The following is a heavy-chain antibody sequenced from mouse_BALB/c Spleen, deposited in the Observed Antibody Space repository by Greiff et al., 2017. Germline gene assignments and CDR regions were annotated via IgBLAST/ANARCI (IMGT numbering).Heavy chain of an antibody. Sequence: EVKLMESGGGLVQPKGSLKLSCAASGFTFNTYAMNWVRQAPGKGLEWVARIRSKSNNYATYYADSVKDRFTISRDDSQSMLYLQMNNLKTEDTAMYYCVRQDYEEYFDYWGQGTTLTVSS. CDR1: GFTFNTYA. J-gene: IGHJ2*01. CDR3: VRQDYEEYFDY. V-gene: IGHV10-1*02. D-gene: IGHD1-1*01. CDR2: IRSKSNNYAT.